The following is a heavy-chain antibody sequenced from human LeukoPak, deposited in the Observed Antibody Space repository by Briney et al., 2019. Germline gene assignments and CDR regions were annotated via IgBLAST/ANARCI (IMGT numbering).Heavy chain of an antibody. CDR2: ISYSGNT. CDR3: ARQGGYIALLAL. D-gene: IGHD6-13*01. V-gene: IGHV4-59*08. Sequence: PSETLSLTCTVSGGSISSYYWSWIRQPPGKGLEWIGYISYSGNTNYNPSLKSRVTISVDTSKNQFSLKLTSVTAADTAVYYCARQGGYIALLALWGQGTLVTVSA. CDR1: GGSISSYY. J-gene: IGHJ4*02.